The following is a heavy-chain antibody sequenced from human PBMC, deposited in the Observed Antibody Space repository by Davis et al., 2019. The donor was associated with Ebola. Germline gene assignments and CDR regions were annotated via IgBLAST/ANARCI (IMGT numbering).Heavy chain of an antibody. Sequence: GESLKISCAASGFTFSSYSMNWVRQAPGKGLEWVSYISSSSSTIYYADSVKGRFTISRDNAKNSLYLQMNSLRDEDTAVYYCARETSTGWLAQGYWGQGTLGTVSS. V-gene: IGHV3-48*02. CDR1: GFTFSSYS. D-gene: IGHD3-22*01. J-gene: IGHJ4*02. CDR2: ISSSSSTI. CDR3: ARETSTGWLAQGY.